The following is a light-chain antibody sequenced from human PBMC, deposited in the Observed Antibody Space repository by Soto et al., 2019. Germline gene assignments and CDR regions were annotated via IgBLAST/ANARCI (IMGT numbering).Light chain of an antibody. J-gene: IGLJ2*01. Sequence: QSALTQPRSVSGSPGQSVTISCTGTSRDVGAYNYVSWYQQHPGKAPKLIIYDVSKWPSGVPDRFSGSKSGNTASLTIFGLQAEDEADYYCCSSAGSATVIFGGGTKLTVL. CDR1: SRDVGAYNY. CDR3: CSSAGSATVI. V-gene: IGLV2-11*01. CDR2: DVS.